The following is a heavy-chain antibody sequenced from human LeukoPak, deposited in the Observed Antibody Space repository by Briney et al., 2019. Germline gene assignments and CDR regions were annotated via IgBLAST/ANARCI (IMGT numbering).Heavy chain of an antibody. CDR1: GGSISSYY. CDR3: ARTKVLPDYYDNSGGFDY. Sequence: SETLSLTCTVSGGSISSYYWNWIRQPPGKGLEWIGYIYYSGSTNYNPSLKSRVTISVDTSKNQFSLKLSSVTAADTAVYYCARTKVLPDYYDNSGGFDYWGQGTLVTVSS. D-gene: IGHD3-22*01. J-gene: IGHJ4*02. CDR2: IYYSGST. V-gene: IGHV4-59*01.